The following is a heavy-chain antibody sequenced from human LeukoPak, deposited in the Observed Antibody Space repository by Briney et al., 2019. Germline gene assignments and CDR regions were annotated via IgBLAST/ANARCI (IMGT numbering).Heavy chain of an antibody. D-gene: IGHD6-13*01. Sequence: SETLSLTCAVYGGSFSGYYWSWIRQPPGKGLEWIGEINHSGSTNYNPSLKSRVTTSVDTSKNQFSLKLSSVTAADTAVYYCARGLGTIAAAGMRPPRYYFDYWGQGTLVTVSS. V-gene: IGHV4-34*01. CDR3: ARGLGTIAAAGMRPPRYYFDY. J-gene: IGHJ4*02. CDR1: GGSFSGYY. CDR2: INHSGST.